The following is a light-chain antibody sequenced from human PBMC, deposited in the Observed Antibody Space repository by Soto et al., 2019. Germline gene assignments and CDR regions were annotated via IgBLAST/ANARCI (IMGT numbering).Light chain of an antibody. CDR1: QSVSTTY. CDR3: QQYGSSPPRYT. Sequence: EIVLTQSPGTLSLSPGERATLSCRASQSVSTTYLAWYQQKPGQAPSLLIYAASSRATGIPDRFSGSGSGTDFTLTISRLEPEDFAVYYCQQYGSSPPRYTFGQGTQLDIK. J-gene: IGKJ2*01. CDR2: AAS. V-gene: IGKV3-20*01.